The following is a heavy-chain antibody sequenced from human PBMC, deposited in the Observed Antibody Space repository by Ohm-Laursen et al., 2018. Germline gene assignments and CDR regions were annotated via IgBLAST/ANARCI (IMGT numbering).Heavy chain of an antibody. CDR1: GGSFSGYY. D-gene: IGHD4-17*01. CDR3: ASGLRTSYGEPY. Sequence: SQTLSLTCAVYGGSFSGYYWSWIRQPPGKGLEWIGEINHSGSTNYNPSLKSRVTISVDTSKNQFSLKLSSVTAADTAVYYCASGLRTSYGEPYWGQGTLVTVSS. CDR2: INHSGST. V-gene: IGHV4-34*01. J-gene: IGHJ4*02.